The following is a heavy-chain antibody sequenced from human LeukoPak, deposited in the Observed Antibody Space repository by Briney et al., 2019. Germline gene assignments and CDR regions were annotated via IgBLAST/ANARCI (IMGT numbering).Heavy chain of an antibody. CDR1: GYTFTSYD. Sequence: ASVKVSCKASGYTFTSYDINWVRQATGQGLEWMGWMNPNSGNTGYAQKFQGRVTMTRNTSISTAYMELSSLRSEDTAVYYCGRGAFYSSSWYAFYYYYGMDVWGQGTTVTVSS. J-gene: IGHJ6*02. CDR3: GRGAFYSSSWYAFYYYYGMDV. D-gene: IGHD6-13*01. CDR2: MNPNSGNT. V-gene: IGHV1-8*01.